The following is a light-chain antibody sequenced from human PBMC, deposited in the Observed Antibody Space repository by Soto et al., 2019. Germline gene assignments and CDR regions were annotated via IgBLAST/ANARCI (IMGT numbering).Light chain of an antibody. J-gene: IGLJ3*02. CDR2: EVT. Sequence: QSALTQPASVSGSPGQSITISCTGTSSDIGVYDYVSWYQQHPGKAPKLIIYEVTNRPSGLSNRFSGSKSDNTASLTISGLQAEDEADYYCSSYAGSNNLVFGGGTKLTVL. V-gene: IGLV2-14*01. CDR3: SSYAGSNNLV. CDR1: SSDIGVYDY.